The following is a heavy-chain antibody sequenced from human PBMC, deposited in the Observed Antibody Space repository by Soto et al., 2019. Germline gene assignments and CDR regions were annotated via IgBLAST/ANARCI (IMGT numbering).Heavy chain of an antibody. J-gene: IGHJ6*02. CDR2: IIAFLSAT. CDR3: APGEDDYGDFGSMDV. Sequence: QVQLVQSGAEVKKPGSSVKVSCRASGGHFDRFALSWLRQAHGQGLEWMGGIIAFLSATTYAQKVQGRVTITADESASTLYLEMRSLTSDDTAVYYCAPGEDDYGDFGSMDVWGQGTSVTVS. D-gene: IGHD4-17*01. CDR1: GGHFDRFA. V-gene: IGHV1-69*01.